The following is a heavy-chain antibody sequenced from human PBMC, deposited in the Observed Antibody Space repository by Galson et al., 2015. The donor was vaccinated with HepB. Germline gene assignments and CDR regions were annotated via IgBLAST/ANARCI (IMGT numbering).Heavy chain of an antibody. J-gene: IGHJ4*02. V-gene: IGHV3-73*01. Sequence: SLRLSCAASGFTFSGSAMHWVRQASGKGLEWVGRIRSKAKNYATEYTASVKGRFTISRDDSKNTTYLQMNSLKAEDTAVYYCTSSDYWGQGTLVTVSS. CDR3: TSSDY. CDR1: GFTFSGSA. CDR2: IRSKAKNYAT.